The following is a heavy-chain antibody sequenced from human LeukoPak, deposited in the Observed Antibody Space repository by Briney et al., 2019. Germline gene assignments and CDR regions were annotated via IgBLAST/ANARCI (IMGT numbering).Heavy chain of an antibody. V-gene: IGHV3-74*01. CDR2: INSDGSST. J-gene: IGHJ4*02. D-gene: IGHD2-21*01. CDR3: AKESPYSSDRLYYFDY. CDR1: GFTFSSYW. Sequence: GGSLRLSSAASGFTFSSYWMHWFRQAPGKGLVWVSRINSDGSSTFYADSVKGRFTISRDNSKNTLSLQMNSLRPDDRAMYYCAKESPYSSDRLYYFDYWGQGTLVTVSS.